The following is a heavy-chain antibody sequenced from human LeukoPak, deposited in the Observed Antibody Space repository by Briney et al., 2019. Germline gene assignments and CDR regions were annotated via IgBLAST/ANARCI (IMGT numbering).Heavy chain of an antibody. D-gene: IGHD3-3*01. CDR1: GGTFSSYA. J-gene: IGHJ3*02. CDR3: ATRITISSPGAFDI. V-gene: IGHV1-69*05. Sequence: SVKVSCKASGGTFSSYAISWVRQAPGQGLEWMGGIIPIFGTANYAQKFQGRVTITTDESTSTAYMELSSLRSEDTAVYYCATRITISSPGAFDIWGQGTMVTVSS. CDR2: IIPIFGTA.